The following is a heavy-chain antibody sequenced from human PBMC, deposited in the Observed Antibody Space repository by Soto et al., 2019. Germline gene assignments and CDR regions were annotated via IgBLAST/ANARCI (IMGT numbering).Heavy chain of an antibody. CDR1: GYSFTSYW. Sequence: PGESLKISCKGSGYSFTSYWISWVRQMPGKGLEWMGRIDPSDSYTNYSPSFQGHVTISADKSISTTYLQWSSLKASYTAMYYCARTSMQSRGYTYGHGGMDVWGQGTTVTVS. CDR3: ARTSMQSRGYTYGHGGMDV. D-gene: IGHD5-18*01. CDR2: IDPSDSYT. V-gene: IGHV5-10-1*01. J-gene: IGHJ6*02.